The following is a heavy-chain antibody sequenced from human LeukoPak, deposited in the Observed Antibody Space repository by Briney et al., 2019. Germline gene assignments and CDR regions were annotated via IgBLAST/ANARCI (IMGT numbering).Heavy chain of an antibody. D-gene: IGHD6-19*01. CDR2: ISAYNGNT. CDR3: EREGSGWHNWFDP. CDR1: GYTFTSYG. J-gene: IGHJ5*02. V-gene: IGHV1-18*01. Sequence: ASVKVSCKASGYTFTSYGIRWVRQAPGQGLEWMGWISAYNGNTNYAQKLQGRVTMTRDTSTSTAYMELRSLSSDDTALYYCEREGSGWHNWFDPWGQGALVTVSS.